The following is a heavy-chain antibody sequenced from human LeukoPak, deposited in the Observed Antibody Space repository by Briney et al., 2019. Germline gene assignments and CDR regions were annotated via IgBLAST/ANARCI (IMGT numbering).Heavy chain of an antibody. CDR2: IEYDGSNK. J-gene: IGHJ4*02. CDR1: AFTFSSYG. V-gene: IGHV3-30*02. CDR3: AKEFWLGRNTNYFDY. D-gene: IGHD3-3*01. Sequence: GGSLRLSCEASAFTFSSYGLFWVRQAPGKGLEWVAFIEYDGSNKYYADSVKGRFTISRDNSKNTLYLQMNSLRPEDTAVYFCAKEFWLGRNTNYFDYWGKGPLVT.